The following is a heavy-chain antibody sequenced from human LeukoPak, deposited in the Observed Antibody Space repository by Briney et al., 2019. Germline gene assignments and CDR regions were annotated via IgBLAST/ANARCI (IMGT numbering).Heavy chain of an antibody. J-gene: IGHJ4*02. D-gene: IGHD5-18*01. CDR1: GYTFTSYA. Sequence: GSSVKVSCKDSGYTFTSYAMNWVRQAPGQGLEWMGWINTNTGNPTYAQGFTGRFVFSLDTSVSTAYLQISSLKAEDTAVYYCAREGYSYGRLTGGIDYWGQGTLVTVSS. V-gene: IGHV7-4-1*02. CDR3: AREGYSYGRLTGGIDY. CDR2: INTNTGNP.